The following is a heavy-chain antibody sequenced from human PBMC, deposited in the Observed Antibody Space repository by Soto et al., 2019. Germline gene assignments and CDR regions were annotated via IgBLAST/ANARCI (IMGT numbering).Heavy chain of an antibody. CDR1: GGSLSKHY. Sequence: ASETLSLTCTVSGGSLSKHYLSWGRQPPGKGLEWIGFISYSGNTDYNPSLKSRVTISVDTSRKQFSLKLASVTAADTAVYYCARLYSSSPVSYYYYMDVWGTGTTVTVSS. D-gene: IGHD6-6*01. CDR3: ARLYSSSPVSYYYYMDV. CDR2: ISYSGNT. V-gene: IGHV4-59*08. J-gene: IGHJ6*03.